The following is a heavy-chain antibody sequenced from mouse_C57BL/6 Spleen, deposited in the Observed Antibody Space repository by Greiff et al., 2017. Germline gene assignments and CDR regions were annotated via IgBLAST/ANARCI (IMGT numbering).Heavy chain of an antibody. CDR2: IRLKSDNYAT. Sequence: EVKVEEPGGGLVQPGGSMKLSCVASGFTFSNYWMNWVRQSPEKGLEWVAQIRLKSDNYATHYAESVKGRFTISRDDSKSSVYLQMNNLRSEDTGIYYCTKYGIYAMDYWGQGTSVTVSS. J-gene: IGHJ4*01. CDR3: TKYGIYAMDY. CDR1: GFTFSNYW. V-gene: IGHV6-3*01. D-gene: IGHD2-10*02.